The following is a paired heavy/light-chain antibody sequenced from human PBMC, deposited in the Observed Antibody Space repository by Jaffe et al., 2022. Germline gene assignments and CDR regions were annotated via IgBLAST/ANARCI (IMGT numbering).Heavy chain of an antibody. CDR1: GDSVSSKSAA. CDR3: AREITAIGSLDY. D-gene: IGHD6-13*01. CDR2: TYYRSRLYN. V-gene: IGHV6-1*01. Sequence: QVQLQQSGPGLVEPSQTLSLTCDISGDSVSSKSAAWNWIRQSPSGGLEWLGRTYYRSRLYNDYGDSVKSRITINPDTSRNQFSLQLNSVTPEDTAIYYCAREITAIGSLDYWGQGTLVTVSS. J-gene: IGHJ4*02.
Light chain of an antibody. CDR3: AVWDDSLSSRV. Sequence: QSVLTQPPSASGTPGQRVTISCSGSSSNIGNNFVYWYQQLPGTAPKPLIYRNNQRPSGVPDRFSGSKSGTSASLAISGLRSEDEADYYCAVWDDSLSSRVFGGGTKLTVL. V-gene: IGLV1-47*01. J-gene: IGLJ3*02. CDR2: RNN. CDR1: SSNIGNNF.